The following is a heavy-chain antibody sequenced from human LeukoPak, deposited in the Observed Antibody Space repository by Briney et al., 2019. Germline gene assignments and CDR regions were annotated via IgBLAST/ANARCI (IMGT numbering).Heavy chain of an antibody. D-gene: IGHD6-13*01. CDR2: IYTSGST. V-gene: IGHV4-4*07. CDR3: ARAKYSSSWYYFDY. Sequence: SETLSLTCTVSGVSISGYYWSWIRQPAGKGLEWIGRIYTSGSTNYNPSLKSRVTMSVDTSKNQFSLKLSSVTAADTAVYYCARAKYSSSWYYFDYWGQGTLVTVSS. J-gene: IGHJ4*02. CDR1: GVSISGYY.